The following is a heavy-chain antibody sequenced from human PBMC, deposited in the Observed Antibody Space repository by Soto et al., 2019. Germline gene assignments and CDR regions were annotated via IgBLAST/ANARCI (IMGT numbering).Heavy chain of an antibody. D-gene: IGHD1-26*01. J-gene: IGHJ5*02. V-gene: IGHV4-39*02. CDR3: ATQEVGGSYVYTFDP. Sequence: QLQLQESGPGLVKPSETLSLTCTVSGGSISSSSYYWGWIRQPPGKGLEWIGSIYYSGSTYYNPSLKSRVTISLATSKNHFSLKRSSVTAADTAVYYCATQEVGGSYVYTFDPWGQGTLVTVSS. CDR2: IYYSGST. CDR1: GGSISSSSYY.